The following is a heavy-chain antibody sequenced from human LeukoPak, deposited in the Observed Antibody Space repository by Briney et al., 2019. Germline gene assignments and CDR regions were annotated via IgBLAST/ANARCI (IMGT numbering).Heavy chain of an antibody. V-gene: IGHV3-30*18. CDR1: GFTFSSYG. Sequence: PGGSLRLSCAASGFTFSSYGMHWVRQAPGKGLEWVAVISYDGSNKYYADSVKGRFTTSRDNSKNTLYLQMNSLRAEDTAVYYCAKELRGYSYGLRNNWFDPWGQGTLVTVSS. J-gene: IGHJ5*02. CDR2: ISYDGSNK. CDR3: AKELRGYSYGLRNNWFDP. D-gene: IGHD5-18*01.